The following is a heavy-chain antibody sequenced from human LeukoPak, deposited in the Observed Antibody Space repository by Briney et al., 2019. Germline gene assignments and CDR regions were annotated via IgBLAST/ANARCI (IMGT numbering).Heavy chain of an antibody. V-gene: IGHV1-2*02. J-gene: IGHJ4*02. CDR1: GYTFTGYY. CDR2: INPNSGGT. D-gene: IGHD3-10*01. CDR3: ARDPARFGELSEFDY. Sequence: ASVKVSCKASGYTFTGYYMHWVRQAPGQGLEWMGWINPNSGGTNYAQKFQGRVTMTRDTPISTAYMELSRLRSDDTAVYYCARDPARFGELSEFDYWGQGTLVTVSS.